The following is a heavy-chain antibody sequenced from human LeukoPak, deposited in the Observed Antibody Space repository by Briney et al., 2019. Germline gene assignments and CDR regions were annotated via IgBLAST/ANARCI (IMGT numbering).Heavy chain of an antibody. CDR2: ISWNSGTR. CDR1: GFTFDDYA. CDR3: AKVRGTYSSGYFFDY. D-gene: IGHD6-19*01. Sequence: GGSLRLSCAASGFTFDDYAMHWVRQAPGKGLEWVSGISWNSGTRGYADSVKGRFTISRDNAKTSLYLQMNSLRAEDTALYYCAKVRGTYSSGYFFDYWAQGTLVTVSS. J-gene: IGHJ4*02. V-gene: IGHV3-9*01.